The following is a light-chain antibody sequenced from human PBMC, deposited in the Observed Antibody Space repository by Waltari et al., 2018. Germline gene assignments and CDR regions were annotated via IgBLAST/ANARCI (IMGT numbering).Light chain of an antibody. J-gene: IGKJ2*01. CDR2: DAP. V-gene: IGKV3D-20*01. CDR1: QSVSSSY. CDR3: XQXXXXXXT. Sequence: EIVLTQSPATLSLSPGERATLSCRASQSVSSSYLAWYQQKPGLAPRLLTHDAPSRATGIXXXXXXSXXXXXFTLXXXXXEPXDFAVXYCXQXXXXXXTFGQGTKMEIK.